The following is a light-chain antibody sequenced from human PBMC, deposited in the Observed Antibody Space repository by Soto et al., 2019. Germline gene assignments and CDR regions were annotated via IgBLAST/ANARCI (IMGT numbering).Light chain of an antibody. CDR3: CSYAGRSTLV. CDR1: SSDVGSYNL. CDR2: EGS. Sequence: QSVLTQPASVSGSLGQSITISCTGTSSDVGSYNLVSWYQQHPGKAPKLMTYEGSQRPSGVSNRFSGSKSGNTASLTISGLQAEDEADYYCCSYAGRSTLVFGTGTQLTVL. J-gene: IGLJ1*01. V-gene: IGLV2-23*01.